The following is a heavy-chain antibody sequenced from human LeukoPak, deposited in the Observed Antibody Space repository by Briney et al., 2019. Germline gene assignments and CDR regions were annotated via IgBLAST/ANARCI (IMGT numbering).Heavy chain of an antibody. J-gene: IGHJ5*02. Sequence: SETLSLTCTVSGDSLSSSYWSWVRQPAGKGLEWIGRIYTSGSTNYNPSLKSRVTMSVDTSKNQFSLKLSSVTAADTAVYYCARRFLGGSYFRFDPWGQGTLVTVSS. CDR3: ARRFLGGSYFRFDP. CDR2: IYTSGST. V-gene: IGHV4-4*07. CDR1: GDSLSSSY. D-gene: IGHD1-26*01.